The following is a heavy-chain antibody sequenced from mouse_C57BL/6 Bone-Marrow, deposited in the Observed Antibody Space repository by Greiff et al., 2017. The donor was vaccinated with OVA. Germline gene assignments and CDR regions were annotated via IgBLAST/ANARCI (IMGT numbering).Heavy chain of an antibody. J-gene: IGHJ4*01. CDR1: GFTFSSYA. CDR3: ARDKTTVVAKGLYYYAMDY. D-gene: IGHD1-1*01. V-gene: IGHV5-4*01. CDR2: ISDGGSYT. Sequence: DVMLVESGGGLVKPGGSLKLSCAASGFTFSSYAMSWVRQTPEKRLEWVATISDGGSYTYYPDNVKGRFTISRDNAKNNLYLQMSHLKSEDTAMYYCARDKTTVVAKGLYYYAMDYWGQGTSVTVSS.